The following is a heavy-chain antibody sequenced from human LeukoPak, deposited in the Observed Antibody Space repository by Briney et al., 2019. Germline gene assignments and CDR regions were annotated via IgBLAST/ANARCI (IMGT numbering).Heavy chain of an antibody. CDR3: ARGLGVGWRLYNWFDP. V-gene: IGHV4-34*01. CDR2: INHSGST. Sequence: PSETLSLTCAVYGGSFSGYYWSWIRQPPGKGLEWIGEINHSGSTNYNPSLKSRVTISVDTSKNQFSLKLSSVTAADTAVYYCARGLGVGWRLYNWFDPWGQGTLVTVSS. D-gene: IGHD1-26*01. CDR1: GGSFSGYY. J-gene: IGHJ5*02.